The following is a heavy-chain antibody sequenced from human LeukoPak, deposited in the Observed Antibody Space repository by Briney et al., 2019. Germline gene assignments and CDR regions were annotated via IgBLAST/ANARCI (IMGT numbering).Heavy chain of an antibody. CDR1: GFTFSNYA. D-gene: IGHD4-23*01. V-gene: IGHV3-23*01. J-gene: IGHJ4*02. CDR2: ISGGNT. CDR3: AGYGGYSF. Sequence: PGGSLRLSCAASGFTFSNYAMNWVRQAPGKGLEWVSGISGGNTYYADSVKGRFTISRDNSKNTLYLRMNSLRAEDTAVYYCAGYGGYSFWGQGTLVTVSS.